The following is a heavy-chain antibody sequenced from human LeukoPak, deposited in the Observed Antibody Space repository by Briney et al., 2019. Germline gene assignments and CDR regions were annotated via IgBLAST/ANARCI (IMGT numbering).Heavy chain of an antibody. CDR2: IYYSGST. CDR1: GGSISSSSYY. Sequence: SETLSLTCIVSGGSISSSSYYWGWIRQPPGKGLEWIGSIYYSGSTYYNPSLKSRVTISVDTSKNQFSLKLSSVTAADTAVYYCAREYSGSYYGRDDAFDIWGQGTMVTVSS. CDR3: AREYSGSYYGRDDAFDI. V-gene: IGHV4-39*07. J-gene: IGHJ3*02. D-gene: IGHD1-26*01.